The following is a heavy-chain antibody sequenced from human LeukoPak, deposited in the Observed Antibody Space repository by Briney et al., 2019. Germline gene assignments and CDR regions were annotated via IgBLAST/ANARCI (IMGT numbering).Heavy chain of an antibody. J-gene: IGHJ4*02. CDR2: IYSGGST. CDR1: GFTVSSNY. Sequence: PGGSLRLSCAASGFTVSSNYMSWVRQAPGKGLEWVSVIYSGGSTYYADSVRGRFTISRDNAKNSLFLQMNSLRAGDTAVYYCARGPLIAAAGTWWGQGTLVTVSS. CDR3: ARGPLIAAAGTW. D-gene: IGHD6-13*01. V-gene: IGHV3-53*01.